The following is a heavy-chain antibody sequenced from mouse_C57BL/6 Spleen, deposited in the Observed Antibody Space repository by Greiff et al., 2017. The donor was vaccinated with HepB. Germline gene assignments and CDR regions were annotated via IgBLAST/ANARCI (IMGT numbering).Heavy chain of an antibody. J-gene: IGHJ3*01. CDR3: ARKGDSNWFAY. V-gene: IGHV2-2*01. Sequence: VQRVESGPGLVQPSQSLSITCTVSGFSLTSYGVHWVRQSPGKGLEWLGVIWSGGSTDYNAAFISRLSISKDNSKSQVFFKMNSLQADDTAIYYCARKGDSNWFAYWGQGTLVTVSA. CDR2: IWSGGST. D-gene: IGHD2-5*01. CDR1: GFSLTSYG.